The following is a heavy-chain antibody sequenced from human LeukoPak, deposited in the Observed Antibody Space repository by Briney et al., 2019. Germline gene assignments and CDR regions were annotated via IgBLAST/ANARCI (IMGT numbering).Heavy chain of an antibody. CDR2: ISAYNGNT. J-gene: IGHJ6*02. Sequence: ASVKVSCRASGYTFTSYGISWVRQAPGQGLEWMGWISAYNGNTNYAQKLQGRVTMTTDTSTSTAYMELRSLRSDDTAVYYCASSTAVTADPRPYGMDVWGQGTTVTVSS. CDR1: GYTFTSYG. D-gene: IGHD2-21*02. CDR3: ASSTAVTADPRPYGMDV. V-gene: IGHV1-18*01.